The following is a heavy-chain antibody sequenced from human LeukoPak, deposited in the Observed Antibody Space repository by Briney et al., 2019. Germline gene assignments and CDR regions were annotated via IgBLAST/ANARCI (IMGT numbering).Heavy chain of an antibody. D-gene: IGHD6-13*01. V-gene: IGHV3-21*01. CDR3: AREYPGIAAAVVY. CDR1: GFTFSSYS. J-gene: IGHJ4*02. CDR2: ISSSSSYI. Sequence: PGGSLRLSCAASGFTFSSYSMNWVRQAPGKGLEWVSSISSSSSYIYYADSVKGRFTISRDNAKNSLYLQMNSLRAEDTAVYYCAREYPGIAAAVVYWGQGTLVTVSS.